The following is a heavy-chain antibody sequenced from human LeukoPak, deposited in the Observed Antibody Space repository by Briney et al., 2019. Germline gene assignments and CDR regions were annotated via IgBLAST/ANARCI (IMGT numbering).Heavy chain of an antibody. J-gene: IGHJ4*02. D-gene: IGHD1-26*01. CDR1: GFTFSSYW. V-gene: IGHV3-7*01. CDR3: ARGGTYFPDY. CDR2: IKQDGSEK. Sequence: PGGSLRLSCAASGFTFSSYWMTWVRQAPGKGLEWVANIKQDGSEKYYVDSVKGRFTISRDNAKHSLYLQMNSLRADDTAVYYCARGGTYFPDYWGQGTLVTVSS.